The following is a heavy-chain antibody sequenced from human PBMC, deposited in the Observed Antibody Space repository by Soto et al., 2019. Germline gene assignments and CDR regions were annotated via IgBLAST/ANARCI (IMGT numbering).Heavy chain of an antibody. J-gene: IGHJ4*02. CDR3: ATKRDGYSED. V-gene: IGHV4-34*01. CDR2: INHSGST. CDR1: GGSFSGYY. Sequence: QVQLQQWGAGLLKPSETLSLTCAVYGGSFSGYYWSWIRQPPGKGLEWIGEINHSGSTNYNPSLKSRVTISVDTSKNQFSLKLSSVTAADTAVYYCATKRDGYSEDWGQGTLVTVSS. D-gene: IGHD4-4*01.